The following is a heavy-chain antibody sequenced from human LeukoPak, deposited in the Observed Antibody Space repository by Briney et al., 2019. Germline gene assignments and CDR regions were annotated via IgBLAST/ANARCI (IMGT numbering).Heavy chain of an antibody. D-gene: IGHD3-10*01. CDR2: IIPILGIA. J-gene: IGHJ4*02. Sequence: VASVRVCCKASGGTFISYAISWVRQAPGQGLEWMGRIIPILGIANYAQKFQGRVTITADKSTSTAYMELSSLRSEDTAVYYCASVVLNYGSGSYDYWGQGTLVTVSS. V-gene: IGHV1-69*04. CDR3: ASVVLNYGSGSYDY. CDR1: GGTFISYA.